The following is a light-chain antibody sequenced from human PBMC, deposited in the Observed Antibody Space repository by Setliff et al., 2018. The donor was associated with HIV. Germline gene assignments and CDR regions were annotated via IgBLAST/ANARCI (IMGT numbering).Light chain of an antibody. CDR1: SSDVGNYNL. V-gene: IGLV2-14*02. CDR2: EVS. Sequence: QSVLTQPASVSGSPGQSITISCTGTSSDVGNYNLVSWYQQHPGKAPKLMIYEVSKRPSGVSIRFSGSKSGNTASLTISGLQAEDEADYYCHSKRSSSTPYVFGTGTKVTVL. CDR3: HSKRSSSTPYV. J-gene: IGLJ1*01.